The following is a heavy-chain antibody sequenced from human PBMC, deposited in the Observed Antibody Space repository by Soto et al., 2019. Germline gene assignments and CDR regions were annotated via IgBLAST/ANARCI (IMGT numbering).Heavy chain of an antibody. CDR1: GGTISSGGYY. J-gene: IGHJ4*02. Sequence: SETLSLTCTVSGGTISSGGYYWSWIRQHPGKGLEWIGYIYYSGSTYYNPSLKSRVTISVDTSKNQFSLKLSSVTAADTAVYYCARELNYYDSSGFGYWGQGTLVTVSS. V-gene: IGHV4-31*03. CDR2: IYYSGST. D-gene: IGHD3-22*01. CDR3: ARELNYYDSSGFGY.